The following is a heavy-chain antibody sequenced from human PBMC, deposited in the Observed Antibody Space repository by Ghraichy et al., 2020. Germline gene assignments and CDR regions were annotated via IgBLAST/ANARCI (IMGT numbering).Heavy chain of an antibody. D-gene: IGHD3-16*01. CDR2: ISASSSTT. J-gene: IGHJ4*02. CDR3: VRDGGLPHYFDF. CDR1: GFTFNTYL. Sequence: GSLRLSCAASGFTFNTYLMHWVRQPPGKGLEWISSISASSSTTFYADSVRGRFTISRDNARNSVFLQMNGLRDEDTAVYYCVRDGGLPHYFDFWGQGGLVTVSS. V-gene: IGHV3-48*02.